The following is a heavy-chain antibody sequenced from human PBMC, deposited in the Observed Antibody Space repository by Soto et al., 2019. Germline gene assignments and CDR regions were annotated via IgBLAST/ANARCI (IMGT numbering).Heavy chain of an antibody. J-gene: IGHJ6*02. CDR3: AKGLRYYDILTSYSLHAYYYYGMDV. V-gene: IGHV3-23*01. CDR1: GFTFSSYA. Sequence: EVQLLESGGGLVQPGGSLRLSCAASGFTFSSYAMSWVRQSPGKGLEWVSAISGSGGSTYYAGSVKGRFTISRDNSKNTLFLQMNSLRAEDTAVYYCAKGLRYYDILTSYSLHAYYYYGMDVWGQGTTVTVSS. CDR2: ISGSGGST. D-gene: IGHD3-9*01.